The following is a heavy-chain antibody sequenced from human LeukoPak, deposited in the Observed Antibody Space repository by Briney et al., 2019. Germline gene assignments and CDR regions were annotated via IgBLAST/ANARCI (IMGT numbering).Heavy chain of an antibody. Sequence: ASVTVSCKASGYTFTSYYMHWVRQAPGQGLEWMGIINPSGGSTSYAQKFQGRVTTTRDTSTSTVYMELSSLRSEDTAVYYCASRSFQVRTAWNPERDWGQGTLVTVSS. D-gene: IGHD1-1*01. CDR2: INPSGGST. CDR3: ASRSFQVRTAWNPERD. V-gene: IGHV1-46*01. CDR1: GYTFTSYY. J-gene: IGHJ4*02.